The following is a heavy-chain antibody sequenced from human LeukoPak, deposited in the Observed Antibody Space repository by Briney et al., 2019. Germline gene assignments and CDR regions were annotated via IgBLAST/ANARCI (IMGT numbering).Heavy chain of an antibody. CDR2: IIPILGIA. CDR1: GGTFSSYA. CDR3: ARGGPFENYYDSSGSWFDP. D-gene: IGHD3-22*01. Sequence: GASVKVSCKASGGTFSSYAISWVRQAPGQGLEWMGRIIPILGIANYAQKFQGRVTMTRNTSISTAYMELSNLRSEDTAVYYCARGGPFENYYDSSGSWFDPWGQGTLVTVSS. J-gene: IGHJ5*02. V-gene: IGHV1-69*04.